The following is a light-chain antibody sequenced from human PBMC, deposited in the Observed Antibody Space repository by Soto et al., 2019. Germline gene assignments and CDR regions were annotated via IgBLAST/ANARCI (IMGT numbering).Light chain of an antibody. Sequence: DIQMTQSPSSLSASVGDRVTITCRASQSISSYLNWYQQKPGKAPKLLIYAASSLQSGVPSRFNGSGSWSVFFLTISSLQPEDFATYYCQQSSTFGPGTKVDIK. V-gene: IGKV1-39*01. CDR2: AAS. J-gene: IGKJ3*01. CDR1: QSISSY. CDR3: QQSST.